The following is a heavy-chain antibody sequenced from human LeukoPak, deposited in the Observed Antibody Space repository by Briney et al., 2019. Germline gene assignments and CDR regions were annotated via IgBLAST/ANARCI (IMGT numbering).Heavy chain of an antibody. D-gene: IGHD6-13*01. CDR3: ARGRGSWYGVYFDY. CDR2: IKRDGSEK. V-gene: IGHV3-7*01. J-gene: IGHJ4*02. Sequence: GGSLGLSCAASGFTFTDYWMSWVRQAPGKGLEWVANIKRDGSEKYYVDSVKGRFTISRDNAKNSLYLQMNSLRTEDTAVYYCARGRGSWYGVYFDYWGQGTLVTVSS. CDR1: GFTFTDYW.